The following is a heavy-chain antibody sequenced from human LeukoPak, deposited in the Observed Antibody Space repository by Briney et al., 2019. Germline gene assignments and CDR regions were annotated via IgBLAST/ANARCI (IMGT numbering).Heavy chain of an antibody. V-gene: IGHV1-24*01. J-gene: IGHJ4*02. CDR3: ATEISSIKKYSGSHPRDY. CDR1: GYTLTELS. CDR2: FDPEDGET. Sequence: ASVKVSCKVSGYTLTELSMHWVRQAPGKGLEWMGGFDPEDGETIYAQKFQGRVTMTEDISTDTAYMELSSLRSEDTAVYYCATEISSIKKYSGSHPRDYWGQGTLVTVSS. D-gene: IGHD1-26*01.